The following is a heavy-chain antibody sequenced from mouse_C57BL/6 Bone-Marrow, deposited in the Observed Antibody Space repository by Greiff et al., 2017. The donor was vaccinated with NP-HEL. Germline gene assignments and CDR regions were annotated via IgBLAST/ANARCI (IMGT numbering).Heavy chain of an antibody. CDR3: ARKSVAPFAY. J-gene: IGHJ3*01. CDR2: ISYDGSN. D-gene: IGHD1-1*01. Sequence: ESGPGLVKPSQSLSLTCSVTGYSITSGYYWNWIRQFPGNKLEWMGYISYDGSNNYNPSLKNRISITRDTSKNQFFLKLNSVTTEDTATYYCARKSVAPFAYWGQGTLVTVSA. CDR1: GYSITSGYY. V-gene: IGHV3-6*01.